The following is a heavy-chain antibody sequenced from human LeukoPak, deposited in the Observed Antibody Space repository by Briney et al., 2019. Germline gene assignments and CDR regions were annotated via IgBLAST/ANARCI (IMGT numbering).Heavy chain of an antibody. CDR3: ARGSITIFGVVIRDPYYYYGMDV. Sequence: PGGSLRLSCAASGFTFSSYAMSWVRQAPGKGLEWVSAISGSGGSTYYADSVKGRFTISRDNSKNTLYLQMNSLRAEDTAVYYCARGSITIFGVVIRDPYYYYGMDVWGQGTTVTVSS. J-gene: IGHJ6*02. D-gene: IGHD3-3*01. CDR2: ISGSGGST. V-gene: IGHV3-23*01. CDR1: GFTFSSYA.